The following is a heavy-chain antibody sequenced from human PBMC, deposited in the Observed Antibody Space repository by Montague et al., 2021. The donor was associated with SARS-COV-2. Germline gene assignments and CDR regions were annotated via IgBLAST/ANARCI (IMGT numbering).Heavy chain of an antibody. D-gene: IGHD4-17*01. CDR2: ISWNSGSI. CDR1: GFTFDDYA. J-gene: IGHJ4*02. Sequence: SLRLSCAASGFTFDDYAMHWVRQAPGKGLERVSGISWNSGSIGYSDSVKGRFTISRDNAKNSLYLQMNSLRAEDTALYYCAKDVRIGYGDHQNGFDYWGQGTLVTVSS. CDR3: AKDVRIGYGDHQNGFDY. V-gene: IGHV3-9*01.